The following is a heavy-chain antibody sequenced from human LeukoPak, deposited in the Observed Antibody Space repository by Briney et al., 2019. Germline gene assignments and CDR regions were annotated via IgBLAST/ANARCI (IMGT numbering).Heavy chain of an antibody. D-gene: IGHD3-16*02. CDR3: ARGRLRLGELSLAGPFDY. J-gene: IGHJ4*02. V-gene: IGHV1-69*06. CDR1: GGTFSSYA. Sequence: SVKVSCKASGGTFSSYAISWVRQAPGQGLEWMGGIIPIFGTANYAQKFQGRVTITADKSTSTAYMELSSLRSEDTAVYYCARGRLRLGELSLAGPFDYWGQGTLVTVSS. CDR2: IIPIFGTA.